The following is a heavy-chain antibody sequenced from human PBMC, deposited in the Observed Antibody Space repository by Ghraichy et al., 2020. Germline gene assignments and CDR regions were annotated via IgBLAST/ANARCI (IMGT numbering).Heavy chain of an antibody. CDR3: ATDFGGGQWLDYFDP. V-gene: IGHV1-24*01. D-gene: IGHD6-19*01. Sequence: ASVKVSCKVSGYTLTELSMHWVRQAPGKGLEWMGGFDPEDGETIYAQKFQGRVTMTEDTSTDTAYMELSSLRSEDTAVYYCATDFGGGQWLDYFDPWGQGTLVTVSS. CDR2: FDPEDGET. CDR1: GYTLTELS. J-gene: IGHJ5*02.